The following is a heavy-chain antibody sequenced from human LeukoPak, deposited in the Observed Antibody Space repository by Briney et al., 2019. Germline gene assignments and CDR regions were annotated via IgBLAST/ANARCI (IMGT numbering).Heavy chain of an antibody. CDR2: INPSGGST. CDR3: ARGGAPGVVVAAEDY. V-gene: IGHV1-46*01. CDR1: GYTFTSYY. D-gene: IGHD2-15*01. J-gene: IGHJ4*02. Sequence: ASVKVSCKASGYTFTSYYMHWVRQAPGQGLEWMGIINPSGGSTSYAQKFQGRVTMTRDTSTSTVYVELSSLRSEDTAVYYCARGGAPGVVVAAEDYWGQGTLVTVSS.